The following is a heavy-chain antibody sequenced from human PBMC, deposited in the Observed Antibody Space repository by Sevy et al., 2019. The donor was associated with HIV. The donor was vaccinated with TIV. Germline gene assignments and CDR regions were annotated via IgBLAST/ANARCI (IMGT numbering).Heavy chain of an antibody. Sequence: GGSLRLSCAASGFTFSSYSMNWVRQAPGKGLEWVSSISSSSSYIYYADSVKGRFTISRDNAKNSQYLQMNSLRAEDTAVYYCAREGGYYDSSGYPSFDPWGQGTLVTVSS. CDR1: GFTFSSYS. V-gene: IGHV3-21*01. D-gene: IGHD3-22*01. CDR3: AREGGYYDSSGYPSFDP. CDR2: ISSSSSYI. J-gene: IGHJ5*02.